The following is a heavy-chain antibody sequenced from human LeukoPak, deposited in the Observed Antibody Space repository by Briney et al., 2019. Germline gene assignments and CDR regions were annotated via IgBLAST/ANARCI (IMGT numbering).Heavy chain of an antibody. J-gene: IGHJ3*01. V-gene: IGHV4-31*03. CDR2: IYYSGST. CDR1: GGSISSGGYY. D-gene: IGHD2-8*01. Sequence: SETLSLTCTVSGGSISSGGYYWSWIRQHPGKGLEWIGYIYYSGSTYYNPSLKSRVTISVDTSKNQFSLKLSSVTAADTAVYYCAREPGPFFGVFDVWGQGTTVAVSS. CDR3: AREPGPFFGVFDV.